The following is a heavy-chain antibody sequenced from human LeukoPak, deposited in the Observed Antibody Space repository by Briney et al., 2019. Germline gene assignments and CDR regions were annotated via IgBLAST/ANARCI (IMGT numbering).Heavy chain of an antibody. CDR3: ARGVSD. CDR2: ISGNGINT. Sequence: GGSLRLSCATSGFTFNSYAMNWVRQAPGKGLEWVSIISGNGINTYYADSVKGRFTISRDDSKNTLYLQMNSLRAEDTAIYYCARGVSDWGQGTLVTGAS. D-gene: IGHD3-16*01. J-gene: IGHJ4*02. V-gene: IGHV3-23*01. CDR1: GFTFNSYA.